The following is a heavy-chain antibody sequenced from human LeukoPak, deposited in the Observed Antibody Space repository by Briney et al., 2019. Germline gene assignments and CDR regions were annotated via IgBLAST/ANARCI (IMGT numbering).Heavy chain of an antibody. Sequence: ASVKVSCKASEYTFTDYYIHWVRQAPGQGLEWMGWINPNNGDTNYAQKFRGTVTMTRDTSISTLYMELSSLRSDDTAVYYCARSHGGNSFDYWGQGTLVTVSS. CDR2: INPNNGDT. CDR3: ARSHGGNSFDY. D-gene: IGHD4-23*01. CDR1: EYTFTDYY. V-gene: IGHV1-2*02. J-gene: IGHJ4*02.